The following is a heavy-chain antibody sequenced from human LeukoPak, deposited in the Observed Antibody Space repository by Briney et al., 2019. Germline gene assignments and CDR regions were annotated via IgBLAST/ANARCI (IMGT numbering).Heavy chain of an antibody. J-gene: IGHJ4*02. CDR2: INPNSGGT. CDR1: GYTFTGYY. CDR3: ARDWEVRGVIGTLAFDY. V-gene: IGHV1-2*02. Sequence: ASVKVSCKASGYTFTGYYMHWVRQAPGQGLEWMGWINPNSGGTNYAQKLQGRVTMTRDTSISTAYMELSRLRSDDTAVYYCARDWEVRGVIGTLAFDYWGQGTLVTVSS. D-gene: IGHD3-10*01.